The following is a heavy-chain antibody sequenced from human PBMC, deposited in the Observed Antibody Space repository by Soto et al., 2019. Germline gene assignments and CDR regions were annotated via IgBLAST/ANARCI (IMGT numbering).Heavy chain of an antibody. J-gene: IGHJ4*02. CDR2: ISYDGSNK. D-gene: IGHD3-9*01. CDR1: GFTFSSYG. CDR3: AKALRYFDWLLYPVDY. V-gene: IGHV3-30*18. Sequence: GGSLRLSCAASGFTFSSYGMHWVRQAPGKGLEWVAVISYDGSNKYYADSVKGRFTISRDNSKNTLYLQMNSLRAEDTAVYYCAKALRYFDWLLYPVDYWGQGTLVTVSS.